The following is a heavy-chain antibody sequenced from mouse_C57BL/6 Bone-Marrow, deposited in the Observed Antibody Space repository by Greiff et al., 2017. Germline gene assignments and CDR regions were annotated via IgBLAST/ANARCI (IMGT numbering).Heavy chain of an antibody. D-gene: IGHD2-4*01. CDR1: GYTFTSYG. V-gene: IGHV1-81*01. Sequence: VKLVESGAELARPGASVKLSCKASGYTFTSYGISWVKQRTGQGLEWIGEIYPRSGNTYYNEKFKGKATLTADKSSSTAYMELRSLTSEDSAVYFCARLRLRRSWYCDVRGTGTTVTVSS. J-gene: IGHJ1*03. CDR3: ARLRLRRSWYCDV. CDR2: IYPRSGNT.